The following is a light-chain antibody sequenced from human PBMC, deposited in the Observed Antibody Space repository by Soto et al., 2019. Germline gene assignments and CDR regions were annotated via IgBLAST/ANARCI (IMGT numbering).Light chain of an antibody. Sequence: DIQMTQSPSTLSASVGDRVTITCRASQSISSWLAWYQQKPGKAPKLLIYKASSLESGVPSRFSGSGSGTEVTLTISSLQPDDFATYYCQQYNSYSPAFTFGPGTQVDIK. CDR3: QQYNSYSPAFT. V-gene: IGKV1-5*03. J-gene: IGKJ3*01. CDR2: KAS. CDR1: QSISSW.